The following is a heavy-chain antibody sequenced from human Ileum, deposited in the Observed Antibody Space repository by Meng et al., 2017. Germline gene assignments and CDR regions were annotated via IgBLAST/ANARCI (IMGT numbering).Heavy chain of an antibody. J-gene: IGHJ4*02. Sequence: EVQGVESGGGLVQLGVSLIVSCAASGFTFSNYWMHWVRQTPGKGLVWVSRINEDGRVTNYADSVEGRFTVSRDNAKNTLYLQMNSLRVEDTGIYYCARINYVEDSWGQGTLVTVSS. D-gene: IGHD3-16*01. CDR3: ARINYVEDS. CDR2: INEDGRVT. V-gene: IGHV3-74*01. CDR1: GFTFSNYW.